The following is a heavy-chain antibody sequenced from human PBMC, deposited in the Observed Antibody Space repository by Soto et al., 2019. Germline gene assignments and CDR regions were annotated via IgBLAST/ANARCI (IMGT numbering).Heavy chain of an antibody. CDR3: AKGLVLAPIDY. CDR2: ISYDGSNK. J-gene: IGHJ4*02. V-gene: IGHV3-30*18. CDR1: GFTFSSYG. Sequence: PGGSLRLSCAASGFTFSSYGMHWVRQAPGKGLEWVAVISYDGSNKYYADSVKGRFTISRDNSKNTLYLQMNSLRAEDTAVYYCAKGLVLAPIDYWGQGTLVTV.